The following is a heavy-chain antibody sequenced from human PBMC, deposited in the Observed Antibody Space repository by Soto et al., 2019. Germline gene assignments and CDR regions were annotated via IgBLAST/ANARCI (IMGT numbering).Heavy chain of an antibody. Sequence: EVQLEESGGGLVQPGGSLRLSCAASGFTFETYSMNWVRQTPGKGLEWVSFISNRGTSIFYRDSVKGRFTISRDDARNSLYLQMNSLRAEDTALYYCTRDWTFDYWGQGILVTVSS. D-gene: IGHD3-3*01. CDR1: GFTFETYS. CDR2: ISNRGTSI. CDR3: TRDWTFDY. V-gene: IGHV3-48*01. J-gene: IGHJ4*02.